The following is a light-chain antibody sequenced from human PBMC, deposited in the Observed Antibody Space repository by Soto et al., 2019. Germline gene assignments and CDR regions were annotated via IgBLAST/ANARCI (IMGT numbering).Light chain of an antibody. J-gene: IGKJ4*01. CDR3: QQYGSSPLT. Sequence: DIELTQSPSTLSLSPGERATLSCRASQTLRNNYLAWYQQKPGQAPRLLIYDASSRATGIPDRFSGSGSGTDFTLTISRLEPEDLAVYYCQQYGSSPLTFGGGTKVDI. CDR1: QTLRNNY. CDR2: DAS. V-gene: IGKV3-20*01.